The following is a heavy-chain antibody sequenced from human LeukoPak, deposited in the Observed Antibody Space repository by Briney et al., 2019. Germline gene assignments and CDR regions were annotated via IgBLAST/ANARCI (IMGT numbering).Heavy chain of an antibody. Sequence: GGSLRLSCAVSGFTFSTYWMSWVRQAPGKGLEWVANIKTDGSGKYYVDSVKGRFTISRDNAKNSLYLQMNSLRAEDTALYYCARDWNGSGSPNDFWGQGTQVTVSS. V-gene: IGHV3-7*01. CDR3: ARDWNGSGSPNDF. CDR2: IKTDGSGK. J-gene: IGHJ4*02. D-gene: IGHD3-10*01. CDR1: GFTFSTYW.